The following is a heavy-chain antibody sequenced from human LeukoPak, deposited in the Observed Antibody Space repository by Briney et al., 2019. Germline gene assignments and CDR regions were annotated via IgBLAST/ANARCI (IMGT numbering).Heavy chain of an antibody. Sequence: SETLSLTCTVSGGSISSYYWSWIRQPPGKGLEWIGYIYTSGSTNYNPSLKSRVTISVDTSKNQFSLKLSSVTAADTAVYYCARHRGYSYNWVDPWGQGTLVTVSS. J-gene: IGHJ5*02. CDR1: GGSISSYY. D-gene: IGHD6-13*01. CDR3: ARHRGYSYNWVDP. V-gene: IGHV4-4*09. CDR2: IYTSGST.